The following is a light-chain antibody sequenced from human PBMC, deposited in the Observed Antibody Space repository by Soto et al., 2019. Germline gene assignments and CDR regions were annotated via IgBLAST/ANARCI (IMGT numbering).Light chain of an antibody. Sequence: EIVLTQSPGTLSLSPGERATLSCRATQSVSSSYLARYQQKPGQAPRLLIYGASSRATGIPDRFSGSGSGTDFTLTISRLEPEDFAVYYCQQYGSSPLFTFGHGTKVDIK. J-gene: IGKJ3*01. CDR1: QSVSSSY. V-gene: IGKV3-20*01. CDR3: QQYGSSPLFT. CDR2: GAS.